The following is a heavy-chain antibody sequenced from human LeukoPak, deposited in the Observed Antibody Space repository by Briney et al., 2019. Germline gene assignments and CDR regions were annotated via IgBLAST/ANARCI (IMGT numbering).Heavy chain of an antibody. Sequence: SQTLSLTCTVSGGSISSGDYYWSWIRQPPGKGLEWIGYIGYTYDSWSTYYNPSLMSRVAISVDTSKNQFSLKLSSVTAADTAVYYCVRNDLTYFDYWGQGTLVTVSS. V-gene: IGHV4-30-4*01. CDR3: VRNDLTYFDY. D-gene: IGHD1-1*01. J-gene: IGHJ4*02. CDR2: IGYTYDSWST. CDR1: GGSISSGDYY.